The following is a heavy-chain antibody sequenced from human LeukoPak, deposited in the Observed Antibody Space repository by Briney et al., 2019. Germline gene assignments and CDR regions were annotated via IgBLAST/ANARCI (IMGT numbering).Heavy chain of an antibody. D-gene: IGHD1-1*01. CDR2: IYTSGST. J-gene: IGHJ6*02. CDR1: GGSISSYY. Sequence: PSETLSLTCTVSGGSISSYYWSWIRQPAGKGLEWIGRIYTSGSTNYNPSLKSRVTISVDTSKNQFSLKLSSVTAAGTAVYYCARDNWNSYYYNYYGMDVWGQGTTVTVSS. CDR3: ARDNWNSYYYNYYGMDV. V-gene: IGHV4-4*07.